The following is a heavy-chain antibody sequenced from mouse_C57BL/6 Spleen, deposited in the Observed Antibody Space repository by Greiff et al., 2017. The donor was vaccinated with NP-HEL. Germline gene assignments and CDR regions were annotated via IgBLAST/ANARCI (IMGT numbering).Heavy chain of an antibody. Sequence: QVQLQQSGAELVRPGASVTLSCKASGYTFTDYEMHWVKQTPVHGLEWIGAIDPETGGTAYNQKFKGKAILTADKSSSTAYMELRSLTSEDSAVYYCTREGNYDAMDYWGQGTSVTVSS. CDR1: GYTFTDYE. D-gene: IGHD2-1*01. CDR3: TREGNYDAMDY. J-gene: IGHJ4*01. CDR2: IDPETGGT. V-gene: IGHV1-15*01.